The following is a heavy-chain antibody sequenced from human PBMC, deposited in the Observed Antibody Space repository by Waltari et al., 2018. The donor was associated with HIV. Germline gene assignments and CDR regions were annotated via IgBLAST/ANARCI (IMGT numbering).Heavy chain of an antibody. Sequence: QLQLQESGPGLVKPSETLSLTCTAPGGSISSRSDYWAWIRQPPGKGLEWIGSIYYSGSTYYNPSLKSRVTISVDTSKNQFSLKLSSVTAADTAVYYCARSERGPLDYWGQGTLVTVSS. D-gene: IGHD1-1*01. CDR2: IYYSGST. CDR3: ARSERGPLDY. J-gene: IGHJ4*02. V-gene: IGHV4-39*07. CDR1: GGSISSRSDY.